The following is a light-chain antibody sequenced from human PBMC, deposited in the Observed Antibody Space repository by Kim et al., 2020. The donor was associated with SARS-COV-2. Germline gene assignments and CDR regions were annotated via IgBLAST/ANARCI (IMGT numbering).Light chain of an antibody. J-gene: IGKJ3*01. CDR3: QQYNSYT. CDR1: PSISSW. CDR2: KAS. Sequence: LSASVGDRVTITCRASPSISSWLAWYQQQPGKAPKLLIYKASSLESGVPSRFSGSGSGTEFTLTISSLQPDDFATYYCQQYNSYTFGPGTKVDIK. V-gene: IGKV1-5*03.